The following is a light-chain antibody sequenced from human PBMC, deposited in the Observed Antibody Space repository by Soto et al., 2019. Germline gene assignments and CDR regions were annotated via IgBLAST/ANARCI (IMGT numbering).Light chain of an antibody. J-gene: IGLJ3*02. CDR2: DVS. Sequence: QSALTQPRSVSGSPGQSVTISCTGTTSDVAGYNFVSWYQQHPGKAPKLMIYDVSKRPSGVPDRFSGSNSNDGATLTISRVEAGDEADYYCQVWDTYVDHGVFGGGTKLTVL. CDR1: TSDVAGYNF. V-gene: IGLV2-11*01. CDR3: QVWDTYVDHGV.